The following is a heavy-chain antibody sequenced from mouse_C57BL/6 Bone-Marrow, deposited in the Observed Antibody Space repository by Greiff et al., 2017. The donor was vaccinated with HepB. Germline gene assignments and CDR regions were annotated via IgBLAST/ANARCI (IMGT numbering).Heavy chain of an antibody. Sequence: VQLQQSGAELVRPGASVKLSCTASGFNIKDDYMHWVKQRPEQGLEWIGWIDPENGDTEYASKFQGKATRTADTSSNTAYLQLSSLTSEDTAVYYCTRYYDVAYWGQGTLVTVSA. CDR2: IDPENGDT. D-gene: IGHD2-4*01. CDR1: GFNIKDDY. J-gene: IGHJ3*01. V-gene: IGHV14-4*01. CDR3: TRYYDVAY.